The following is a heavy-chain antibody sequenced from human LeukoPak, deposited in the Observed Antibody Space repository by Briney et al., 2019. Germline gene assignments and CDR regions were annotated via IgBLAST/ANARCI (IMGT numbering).Heavy chain of an antibody. CDR1: GYTFTDYY. CDR2: INPNSGGT. J-gene: IGHJ2*01. CDR3: ARLPMNWGFWYFDL. D-gene: IGHD7-27*01. V-gene: IGHV1-2*02. Sequence: ASVKVSCKSSGYTFTDYYMHRVRQAPGQGLEWMGWINPNSGGTNYAQKFQGRVTMTRDTSISTAYMELSRLRSDDTAVYYCARLPMNWGFWYFDLWGRGTLVTVSS.